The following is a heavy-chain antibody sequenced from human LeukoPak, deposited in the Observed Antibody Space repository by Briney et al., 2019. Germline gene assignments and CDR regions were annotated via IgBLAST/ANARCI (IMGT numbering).Heavy chain of an antibody. Sequence: SETLPLTCTVSGGSISSGDYYWSWIRQPPGKGLEWIGYIYYSGSTYYNPSLKSRVTISVDTSKNQFSLKLSSVTAADTAVYYCARNGPTFGETVYWGQGTLVTVSS. D-gene: IGHD3-10*01. CDR1: GGSISSGDYY. V-gene: IGHV4-30-4*08. CDR2: IYYSGST. CDR3: ARNGPTFGETVY. J-gene: IGHJ4*02.